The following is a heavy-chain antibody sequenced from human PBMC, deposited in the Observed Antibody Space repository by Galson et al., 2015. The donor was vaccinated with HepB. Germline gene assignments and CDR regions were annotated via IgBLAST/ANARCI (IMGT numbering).Heavy chain of an antibody. CDR2: ISYRGSA. V-gene: IGHV4-59*01. D-gene: IGHD6-13*01. J-gene: IGHJ4*02. CDR1: PASITNYY. CDR3: ARDRAKYSSIWFIFDS. Sequence: SETLSLTCTVSPASITNYYWGWIRQPPGKGLEWIASISYRGSADYNPSLQSRVTISVDKSKKHFSLKLDSVTAADTATYYCARDRAKYSSIWFIFDSWGQGTLVTVSS.